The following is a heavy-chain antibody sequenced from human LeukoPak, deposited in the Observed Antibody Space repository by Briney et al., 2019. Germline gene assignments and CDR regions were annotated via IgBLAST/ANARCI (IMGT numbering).Heavy chain of an antibody. J-gene: IGHJ6*04. D-gene: IGHD2-2*01. CDR3: ARMGDCSSTSRTPRYYYYGMDV. CDR2: IHYSGST. V-gene: IGHV4-59*01. CDR1: GGSISSYY. Sequence: PSETLSLTCTVSGGSISSYYWSWIRQPPGKGLEWIGYIHYSGSTNYNPSLKSRVTISVDTSKNQFSLKLSSVTAADTAVYYCARMGDCSSTSRTPRYYYYGMDVWGKGTTVTVSS.